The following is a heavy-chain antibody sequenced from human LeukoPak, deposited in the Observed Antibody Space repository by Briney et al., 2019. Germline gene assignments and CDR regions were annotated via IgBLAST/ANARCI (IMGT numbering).Heavy chain of an antibody. CDR1: GGSFSAYY. Sequence: SETLSLTCAVSGGSFSAYYWTWIRQPPGKGLEWIGEINHSGSANYNPSLKSRVTISLDTSKNQFSLKLSPVTAADTAVYYRARGQGTVTTHWGQGTLVTVSS. CDR3: ARGQGTVTTH. D-gene: IGHD4-17*01. CDR2: INHSGSA. J-gene: IGHJ4*02. V-gene: IGHV4-34*01.